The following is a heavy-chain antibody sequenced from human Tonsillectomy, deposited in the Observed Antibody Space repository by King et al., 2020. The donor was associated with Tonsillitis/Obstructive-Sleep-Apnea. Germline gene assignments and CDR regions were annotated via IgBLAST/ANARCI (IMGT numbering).Heavy chain of an antibody. CDR3: ARDLVQEGYYYYGMDV. D-gene: IGHD2-8*02. Sequence: QLQESGPGLVKPSETLSLTCTVSGGSISSYYWSWIRQPPGKGLEWIGYIYYSGSTNYNPSLKSRVTISVDTSKNQFSLKLSSVTAADTAVYYCARDLVQEGYYYYGMDVWGQGTTVPVSS. V-gene: IGHV4-59*01. CDR2: IYYSGST. CDR1: GGSISSYY. J-gene: IGHJ6*02.